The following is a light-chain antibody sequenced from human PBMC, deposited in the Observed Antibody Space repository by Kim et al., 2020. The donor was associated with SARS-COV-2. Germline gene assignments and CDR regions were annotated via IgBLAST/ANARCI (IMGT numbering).Light chain of an antibody. V-gene: IGKV1-17*01. CDR1: KGMRND. J-gene: IGKJ1*01. CDR2: GAS. Sequence: AYLGDRVAITCRASKGMRNDLGWYQQKTGKAPTRLIYGASTLQSGVPSRFSGSGSGTEFTLTISSLQTGECATYYCLQHQAYPRTFGQRTKGDIK. CDR3: LQHQAYPRT.